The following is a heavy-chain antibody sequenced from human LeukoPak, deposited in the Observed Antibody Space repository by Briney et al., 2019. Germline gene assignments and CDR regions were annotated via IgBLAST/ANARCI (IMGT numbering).Heavy chain of an antibody. Sequence: PSETLSLTCTVSGGSISSYYWSWIRQPPGKGLEWIGYFYYSGSTNYNPSLKSRVTISVDTSKNQFSPKVNSVTAADTAVYYCARVRDSSTTPLGFDPWGQGILVTVSS. J-gene: IGHJ5*02. D-gene: IGHD2-2*01. CDR1: GGSISSYY. V-gene: IGHV4-59*01. CDR2: FYYSGST. CDR3: ARVRDSSTTPLGFDP.